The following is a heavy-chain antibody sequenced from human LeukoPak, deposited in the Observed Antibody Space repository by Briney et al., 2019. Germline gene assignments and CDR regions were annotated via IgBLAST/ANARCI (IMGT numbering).Heavy chain of an antibody. Sequence: ASVKVSCKASGYTFTGYYMHWVRQAPGQGLEWMGWINPNSGGTNYAQKFQGRVTMTRDTSISTAYMELSRLRSDDTAVYYCARGSARGYDILTGYYRGGFGYWGQGTLVTVSS. CDR3: ARGSARGYDILTGYYRGGFGY. CDR1: GYTFTGYY. J-gene: IGHJ4*02. D-gene: IGHD3-9*01. CDR2: INPNSGGT. V-gene: IGHV1-2*02.